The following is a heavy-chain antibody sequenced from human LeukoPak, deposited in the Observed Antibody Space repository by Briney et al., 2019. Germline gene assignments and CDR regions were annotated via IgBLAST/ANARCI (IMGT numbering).Heavy chain of an antibody. V-gene: IGHV4-59*11. CDR3: ARESIVVVPAAMSLGGLFDP. D-gene: IGHD2-2*01. CDR2: PHYSCTT. CDR1: GDPHRRLY. Sequence: ADTLSLMRSVCGDPHRRLYWIGIPHPPEKGRVWSGVPHYSCTTNHNPSHKSRVAMSIDTSKNQFPLKLSSVTAGDTAVYFCARESIVVVPAAMSLGGLFDPGGQGTVVTVSS. J-gene: IGHJ5*02.